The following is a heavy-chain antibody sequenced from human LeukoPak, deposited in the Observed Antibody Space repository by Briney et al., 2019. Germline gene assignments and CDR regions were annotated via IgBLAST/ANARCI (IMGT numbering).Heavy chain of an antibody. D-gene: IGHD6-6*01. CDR1: GFTFSSYW. V-gene: IGHV3-74*01. CDR2: INTDGSST. Sequence: GGSLRLSCAASGFTFSSYWMHWVRQAPGKGLVWVSRINTDGSSTSYADSVKGRFTISRDNAKNTLYLQMNSLRAEDTAVYYCARQESIAARPGLDYWGQGTLVTVSS. CDR3: ARQESIAARPGLDY. J-gene: IGHJ4*02.